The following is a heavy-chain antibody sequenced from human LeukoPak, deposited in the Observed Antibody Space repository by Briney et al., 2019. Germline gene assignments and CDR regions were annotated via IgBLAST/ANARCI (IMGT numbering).Heavy chain of an antibody. Sequence: SVNVSCKASGGTFSSYAISWVRQAPGQGLEWMGGIIPIFGTANYAQKFQGRVTITADESTSTAYMELSSLRSEDTAVYYCARVKSSYYDFWSGYWRIDYYYYGMDVWGQGTTVTVSS. CDR1: GGTFSSYA. J-gene: IGHJ6*02. D-gene: IGHD3-3*01. CDR2: IIPIFGTA. CDR3: ARVKSSYYDFWSGYWRIDYYYYGMDV. V-gene: IGHV1-69*13.